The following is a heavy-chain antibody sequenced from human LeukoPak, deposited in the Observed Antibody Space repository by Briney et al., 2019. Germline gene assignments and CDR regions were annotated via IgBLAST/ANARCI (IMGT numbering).Heavy chain of an antibody. V-gene: IGHV3-23*01. D-gene: IGHD2-2*01. Sequence: GGSLRLSCAASGFTFSSYAMSWVRQAPGKGLEWVSAISGSGGSTYYADSVKGRFTISRDNSKNTLYLQMNSLRAEDTAVYYCARGHGVVPASDDPFDIWGQGTMVTVSS. J-gene: IGHJ3*02. CDR2: ISGSGGST. CDR1: GFTFSSYA. CDR3: ARGHGVVPASDDPFDI.